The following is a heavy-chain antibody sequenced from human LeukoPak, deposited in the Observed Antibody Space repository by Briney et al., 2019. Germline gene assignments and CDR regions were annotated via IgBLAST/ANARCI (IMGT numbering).Heavy chain of an antibody. Sequence: GGSLRLSCAASGFTFSSYGMHWVRQAPGKGLEWVAVISYDGSTKYYAVSVKGRFTISRDNSKDTLYLQMNSLRGDDTAVYYCAIGAHFWTAYYAGGWFDPWGQGTLVTVSS. D-gene: IGHD3/OR15-3a*01. J-gene: IGHJ5*02. CDR2: ISYDGSTK. CDR1: GFTFSSYG. V-gene: IGHV3-30*03. CDR3: AIGAHFWTAYYAGGWFDP.